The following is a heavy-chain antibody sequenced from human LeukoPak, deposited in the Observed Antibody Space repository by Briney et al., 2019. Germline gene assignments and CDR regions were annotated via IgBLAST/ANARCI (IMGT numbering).Heavy chain of an antibody. CDR3: ASRESSAYRLNWFDP. Sequence: PGGSLRLSCAASGFTFSSYSVNWVRQAPGKGLEWVSYISSSSTIYYADSVEGRFTISRDNAKNSLYLQMNSLRAEDTAVYYCASRESSAYRLNWFDPWGQGTLVTVSS. J-gene: IGHJ5*02. CDR2: ISSSSTI. D-gene: IGHD3-22*01. V-gene: IGHV3-48*01. CDR1: GFTFSSYS.